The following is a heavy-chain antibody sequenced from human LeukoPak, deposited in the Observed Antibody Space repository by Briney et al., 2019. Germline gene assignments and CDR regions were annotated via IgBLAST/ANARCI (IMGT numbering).Heavy chain of an antibody. CDR1: GFTVSSNY. J-gene: IGHJ6*03. V-gene: IGHV3-53*01. CDR3: ARAPNRAYYMDV. Sequence: GGSLRLSCAVSGFTVSSNYMSWVRQAPGKGLEWVSVIYSGGTTYYADSVKGRFTISRDNSKNTVYPQMNSLRAEDTAVYYCARAPNRAYYMDVWGKGTTVTVSS. D-gene: IGHD7-27*01. CDR2: IYSGGTT.